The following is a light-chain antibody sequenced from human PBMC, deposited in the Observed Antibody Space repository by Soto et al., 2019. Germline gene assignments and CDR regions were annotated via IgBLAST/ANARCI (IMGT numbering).Light chain of an antibody. V-gene: IGKV1-5*03. Sequence: DIQMTQSPSTLSASVGDRVTITCRASQSISSWLAWYQQKPGKAPKLLIYKASSLESGVPSRFSGSGSGTEFTLTISSLQPDDFATYYXQQYNSYPRTFGQGTKVEIK. CDR1: QSISSW. J-gene: IGKJ1*01. CDR2: KAS. CDR3: QQYNSYPRT.